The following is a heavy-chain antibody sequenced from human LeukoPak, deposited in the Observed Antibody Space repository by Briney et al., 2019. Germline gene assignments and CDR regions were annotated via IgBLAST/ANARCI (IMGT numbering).Heavy chain of an antibody. D-gene: IGHD2-21*02. CDR3: ARHVASDLRRVVVTSDWYFEI. J-gene: IGHJ2*01. V-gene: IGHV4-39*01. CDR2: TYYSGST. Sequence: PSETLYLTCIVSGGSISSSRVYWAWTRQPPGKGLEWIGATYYSGSTYYNPSLKSRVTISADASKNQFSLNLNPVTAGDTEVYYCARHVASDLRRVVVTSDWYFEIWGRGALFTVSS. CDR1: GGSISSSRVY.